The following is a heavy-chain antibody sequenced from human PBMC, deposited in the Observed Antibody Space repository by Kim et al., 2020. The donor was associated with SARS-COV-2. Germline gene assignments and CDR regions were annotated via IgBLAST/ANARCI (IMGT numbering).Heavy chain of an antibody. CDR2: INPNSGGT. CDR3: AWGCPPVYYDYVWGSYRPHPCGFDP. J-gene: IGHJ5*02. CDR1: GYTFTGYY. Sequence: ASVKVSCKASGYTFTGYYMHWVRQAPGQGLEWMGWINPNSGGTNYAQKFQGRVTMTRDTSISTAYMELSRLRSDDTAVYYCAWGCPPVYYDYVWGSYRPHPCGFDPWGQGTLVTVSS. D-gene: IGHD3-16*02. V-gene: IGHV1-2*02.